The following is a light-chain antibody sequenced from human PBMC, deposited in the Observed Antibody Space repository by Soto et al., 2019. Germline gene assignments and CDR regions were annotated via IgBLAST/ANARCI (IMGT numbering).Light chain of an antibody. V-gene: IGKV3-15*01. CDR2: DAS. Sequence: EIVMTQSPATLSVSPGERATISCRASQSVSRNLAWYQQKPGKAPRLLIFDASTRATGITSRFRGSGSGTYFKHTIRSLQSEDFAVYYWQPYNNLPYFGQGTKVEIK. CDR3: QPYNNLPY. J-gene: IGKJ1*01. CDR1: QSVSRN.